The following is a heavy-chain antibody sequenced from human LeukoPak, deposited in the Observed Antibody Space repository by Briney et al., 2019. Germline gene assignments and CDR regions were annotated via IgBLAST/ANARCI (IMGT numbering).Heavy chain of an antibody. Sequence: SETLSLTCTVSGGSISSYYWSWIRQPPGKGLEWIGYIYYSGSTNYNPSLKSRVTISVDKSKNQFSLKLSSVTAADTAVYYCAMVSSSWGYFDYWGQGTLVTVSS. V-gene: IGHV4-59*12. D-gene: IGHD3-16*01. CDR3: AMVSSSWGYFDY. CDR1: GGSISSYY. J-gene: IGHJ4*02. CDR2: IYYSGST.